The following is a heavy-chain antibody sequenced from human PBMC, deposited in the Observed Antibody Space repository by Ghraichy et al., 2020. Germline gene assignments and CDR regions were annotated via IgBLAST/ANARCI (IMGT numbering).Heavy chain of an antibody. J-gene: IGHJ4*02. D-gene: IGHD6-13*01. V-gene: IGHV3-23*01. Sequence: GGSLRLSCAASGFTFSNYAMTWVRQAPGRGLEWVSTISHNAATTYYADSVKGRFTISRDNSRDSLFLQMSSLRAEDTAVYYCAKHLYSSSIYFDHWGQGTLVTVSS. CDR1: GFTFSNYA. CDR2: ISHNAATT. CDR3: AKHLYSSSIYFDH.